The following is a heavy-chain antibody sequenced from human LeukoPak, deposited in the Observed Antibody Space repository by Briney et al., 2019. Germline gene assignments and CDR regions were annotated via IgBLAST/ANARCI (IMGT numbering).Heavy chain of an antibody. Sequence: SETLSLTCTVSGDSLNTYYWTWIRQTPGKELEWIGFVASSGTSNYNPSLKSRVSISIDTSKNQFSLALTSVTPADTAVYHCARVVRGVVTSNWFDPWGQGTLVSVSS. J-gene: IGHJ5*02. CDR1: GDSLNTYY. V-gene: IGHV4-59*01. CDR2: VASSGTS. CDR3: ARVVRGVVTSNWFDP. D-gene: IGHD2-21*02.